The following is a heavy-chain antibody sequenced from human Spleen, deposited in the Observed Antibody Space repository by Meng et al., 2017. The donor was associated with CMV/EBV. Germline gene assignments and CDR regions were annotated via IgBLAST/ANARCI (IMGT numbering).Heavy chain of an antibody. J-gene: IGHJ4*02. Sequence: SVKVSCKASGYTFTGSYIHWVRQAPGQGLEWMGWINPNSGGTNYAQKFQGRVTVTRDTSIRTAYMELSRLTSDDSAVYYCARSANLDSRGQGTLVTVS. D-gene: IGHD4/OR15-4a*01. V-gene: IGHV1-2*02. CDR1: GYTFTGSY. CDR3: ARSANLDS. CDR2: INPNSGGT.